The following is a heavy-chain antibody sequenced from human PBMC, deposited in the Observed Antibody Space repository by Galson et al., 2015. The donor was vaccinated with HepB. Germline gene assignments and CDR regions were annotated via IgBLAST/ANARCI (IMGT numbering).Heavy chain of an antibody. CDR3: ARLPERYCSSTSCYRRYGMDV. CDR1: GYSFTSYW. V-gene: IGHV5-51*03. Sequence: QSGAEVKKPGESLKISCKGSGYSFTSYWIGWVRQMPGKGLEWMGIIYPGESDTRYSPSFQGQVTISADKSISTAYLQWSSLKASDTAMYYCARLPERYCSSTSCYRRYGMDVWGQGTTVTVSS. J-gene: IGHJ6*02. CDR2: IYPGESDT. D-gene: IGHD2-2*01.